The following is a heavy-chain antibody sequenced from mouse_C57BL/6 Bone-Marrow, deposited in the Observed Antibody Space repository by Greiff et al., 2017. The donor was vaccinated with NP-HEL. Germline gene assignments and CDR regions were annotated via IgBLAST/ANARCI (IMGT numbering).Heavy chain of an antibody. CDR3: ARGGYYGSTLSYAMDY. Sequence: EVQLQQSGPGLVKPSQSLSLTCSVTGYSITSGYYWNWIRQFPGNKLEWMGYISYDGSNNYNPSLKNRISITRDTSKNQFFLKLNSVTTEDTATYYCARGGYYGSTLSYAMDYWGQGTSVTVSS. V-gene: IGHV3-6*01. J-gene: IGHJ4*01. CDR2: ISYDGSN. D-gene: IGHD1-1*01. CDR1: GYSITSGYY.